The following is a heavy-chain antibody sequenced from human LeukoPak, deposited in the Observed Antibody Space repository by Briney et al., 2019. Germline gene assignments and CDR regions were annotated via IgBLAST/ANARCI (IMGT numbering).Heavy chain of an antibody. CDR1: GFTFDDYA. J-gene: IGHJ4*02. CDR2: ISWNSGSI. D-gene: IGHD6-19*01. Sequence: GGSLRLSCAASGFTFDDYAMHWVRQAPGKGLEWVSGISWNSGSIGYADSVKGRFTISRDNAKNSLYLQMNSLRAEDMALYYCAAEGRYYIDYWGQGTLVTVSS. CDR3: AAEGRYYIDY. V-gene: IGHV3-9*03.